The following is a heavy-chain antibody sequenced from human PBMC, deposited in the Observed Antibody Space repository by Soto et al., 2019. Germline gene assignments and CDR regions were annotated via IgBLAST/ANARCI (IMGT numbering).Heavy chain of an antibody. CDR2: IWYDGSNK. Sequence: QVQLVESGGGVVQPGRSLRLSCAASGFTFSSYGMHWVRQAPGKGLEWVAVIWYDGSNKYYADSVKGRFTISRDNSKNTLYLQMNSLRAEDTAVYYCARGRGSGSRNYGMDVWGQGTTVTVSS. D-gene: IGHD3-10*01. CDR1: GFTFSSYG. J-gene: IGHJ6*02. CDR3: ARGRGSGSRNYGMDV. V-gene: IGHV3-33*01.